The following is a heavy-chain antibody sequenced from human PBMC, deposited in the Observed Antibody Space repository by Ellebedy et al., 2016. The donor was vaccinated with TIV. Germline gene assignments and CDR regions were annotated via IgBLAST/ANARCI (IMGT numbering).Heavy chain of an antibody. D-gene: IGHD1-1*01. J-gene: IGHJ4*01. V-gene: IGHV3-7*01. CDR1: GFTFSSYW. CDR2: IKQGGSET. Sequence: GESLKISXAASGFTFSSYWMSWVRQAPGKGLEWVANIKQGGSETYYVDSVKGRFTMSRDNAKNSLYLQLNSLRAEDTAVYYCARSPATGTVDYWGHGTLVTVSS. CDR3: ARSPATGTVDY.